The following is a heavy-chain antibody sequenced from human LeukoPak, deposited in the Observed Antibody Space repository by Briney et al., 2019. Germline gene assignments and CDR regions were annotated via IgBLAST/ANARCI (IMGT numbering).Heavy chain of an antibody. D-gene: IGHD3-10*01. CDR3: ARDLWFGEIGMDV. CDR1: GGSFSGYY. J-gene: IGHJ6*02. Sequence: KPSETLSLTCAVYGGSFSGYYWSWIRQPPGKGLEWIGEINHSGSTNYNPSLKSRVTISVDTSKYQFSLKLSSVTAADTAVYYCARDLWFGEIGMDVWGQGTTVTVSS. V-gene: IGHV4-34*01. CDR2: INHSGST.